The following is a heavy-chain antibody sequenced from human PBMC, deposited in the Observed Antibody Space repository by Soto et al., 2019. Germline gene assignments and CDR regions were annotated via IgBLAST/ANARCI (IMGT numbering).Heavy chain of an antibody. Sequence: EVPLVESGGGLVKPGGSLRLSCAASGFTFSDYSMNWVRQAPGKGLQWVSSINTASAYSYYADSVKGRFTISRDNAKNSLSLQMSSLRAEDAAVYYFARGREYCTNGVCSYFDSRGQGTLVTVSS. CDR1: GFTFSDYS. CDR3: ARGREYCTNGVCSYFDS. CDR2: INTASAYS. V-gene: IGHV3-21*06. J-gene: IGHJ4*02. D-gene: IGHD2-8*01.